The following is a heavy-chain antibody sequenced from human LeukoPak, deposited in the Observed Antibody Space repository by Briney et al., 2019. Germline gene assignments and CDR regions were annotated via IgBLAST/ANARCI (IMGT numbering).Heavy chain of an antibody. Sequence: SETLSLTCTVSGGSISSYCWSWIRQPPGKGLEWIGYIYYSGSTNYNPSLKSRVTISVDTSKNQFSLKLSSVTAADTAVYYCARHVRGMDVWGQGTTVTVSS. V-gene: IGHV4-59*08. CDR1: GGSISSYC. D-gene: IGHD2-8*01. J-gene: IGHJ6*02. CDR3: ARHVRGMDV. CDR2: IYYSGST.